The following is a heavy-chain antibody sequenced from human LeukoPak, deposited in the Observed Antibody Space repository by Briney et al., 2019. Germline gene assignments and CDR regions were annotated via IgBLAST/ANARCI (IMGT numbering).Heavy chain of an antibody. D-gene: IGHD3-22*01. CDR3: AKSNYFDSSGTDAFDM. CDR1: RFIFSSYA. V-gene: IGHV3-23*01. CDR2: ISGSGGST. J-gene: IGHJ3*02. Sequence: GGSLRLSCAASRFIFSSYAMSWVRQAPGKGLDWVSAISGSGGSTYYADSVKGQFTISRDNSKNTLYLQMNNLRAEDTAIYYCAKSNYFDSSGTDAFDMWGQGTLVTVSS.